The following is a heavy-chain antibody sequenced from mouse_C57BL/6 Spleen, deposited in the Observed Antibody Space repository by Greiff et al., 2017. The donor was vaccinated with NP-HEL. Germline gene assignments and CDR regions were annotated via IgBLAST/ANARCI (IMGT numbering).Heavy chain of an antibody. V-gene: IGHV1-15*01. CDR1: GYTFTDYE. D-gene: IGHD3-2*02. J-gene: IGHJ2*01. CDR3: TRSSSGHYFDY. Sequence: QVQLKESGAELVRPGASVTLSCKASGYTFTDYEMHWVKQTPVHGLEWIGAIDPETGGTAYNQKFKGKAILTADKSSSTAYMELRSLTSEDSAVYYCTRSSSGHYFDYWGQGTTLTVSS. CDR2: IDPETGGT.